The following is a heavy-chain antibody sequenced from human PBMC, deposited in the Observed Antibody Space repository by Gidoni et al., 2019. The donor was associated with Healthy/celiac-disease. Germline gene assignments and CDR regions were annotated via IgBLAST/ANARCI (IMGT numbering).Heavy chain of an antibody. J-gene: IGHJ6*02. CDR3: ARDLKGYCSGGSCPEYVDYYYYYGMDV. CDR2: TYYRSKWYN. Sequence: QLQLQQSGPGLVKPSQTLSLTCAISGAGVSSNRAACNWTRQSPSPSLEWLGRTYYRSKWYNDYAVSVKSRITINPDTSKNQFSLQLNSVTPEDTAVYYCARDLKGYCSGGSCPEYVDYYYYYGMDVWGQGTTVTVSS. CDR1: GAGVSSNRAA. D-gene: IGHD2-15*01. V-gene: IGHV6-1*01.